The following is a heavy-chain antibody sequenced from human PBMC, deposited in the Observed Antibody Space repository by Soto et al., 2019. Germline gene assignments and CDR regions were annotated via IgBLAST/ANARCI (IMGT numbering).Heavy chain of an antibody. Sequence: EMQLLESGGGLVQPGGSLRLSCAASGFTFSNYGMPWVRQAPGKGLEWVAAIGGDGGSTYYADSVKGRFTVSRDDSKSTMYLQMNSLRAEDTALYYCAKGLLAGANVAFGVWGQGTMVTVSS. CDR2: IGGDGGST. CDR3: AKGLLAGANVAFGV. V-gene: IGHV3-23*01. CDR1: GFTFSNYG. J-gene: IGHJ3*01. D-gene: IGHD3-3*02.